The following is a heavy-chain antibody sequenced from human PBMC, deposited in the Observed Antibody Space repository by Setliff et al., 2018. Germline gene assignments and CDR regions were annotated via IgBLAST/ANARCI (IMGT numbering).Heavy chain of an antibody. Sequence: SETLSLTCTVSDVSISGYYWSWIRQPPGKGLEWIGYIHSSGRSNYNPSLKSRVTTSIDTSKNQFSLKLSSVTAAGTAVYYCARARYCGGGRCYWLWLDSWAQGTLVTVSS. CDR3: ARARYCGGGRCYWLWLDS. CDR1: DVSISGYY. J-gene: IGHJ5*01. CDR2: IHSSGRS. V-gene: IGHV4-4*08. D-gene: IGHD2-15*01.